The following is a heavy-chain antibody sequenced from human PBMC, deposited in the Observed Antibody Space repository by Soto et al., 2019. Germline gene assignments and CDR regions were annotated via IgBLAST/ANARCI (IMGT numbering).Heavy chain of an antibody. CDR1: GGSISSYY. CDR3: ARGSVTTGPCTGYYYYYMDV. J-gene: IGHJ6*03. CDR2: IYYSGST. Sequence: PSETLSLTCTVSGGSISSYYWSWIRQPPGKGLEWIGYIYYSGSTNYNPSLKSRVTISVDTSKNQLSLKLSSVTAADTAVYYCARGSVTTGPCTGYYYYYMDVWGQGALVTGSS. V-gene: IGHV4-59*01. D-gene: IGHD4-17*01.